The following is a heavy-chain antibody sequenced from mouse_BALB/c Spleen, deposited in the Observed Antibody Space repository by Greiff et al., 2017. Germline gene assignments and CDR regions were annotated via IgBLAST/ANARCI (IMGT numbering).Heavy chain of an antibody. J-gene: IGHJ2*01. Sequence: EVQGVESGGGLVKPGGSLKLSCAASGFTFSDYYMYWVRQTPEKRLEWVATISDGGSYTYYPDSVKGRFTISRDNAKNNLYLQMSSLKSEDTAMYYCARDKGYGNFDYWGQGTTLTVSS. CDR2: ISDGGSYT. V-gene: IGHV5-4*02. D-gene: IGHD2-10*02. CDR1: GFTFSDYY. CDR3: ARDKGYGNFDY.